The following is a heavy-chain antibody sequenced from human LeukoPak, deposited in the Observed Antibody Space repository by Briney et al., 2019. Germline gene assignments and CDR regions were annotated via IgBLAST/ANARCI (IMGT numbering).Heavy chain of an antibody. CDR1: GGSISGYY. V-gene: IGHV4-59*01. D-gene: IGHD6-19*01. CDR2: IYYSGTT. Sequence: SETLSLTCAVSGGSISGYYCSWIRQPPGKGLEWFGYIYYSGTTDYNPSLKSRVTISVDTSKNQFSLKLRSVTAADTAVYYCVRGTIEVAGIFDSWGQGTLVTVSS. J-gene: IGHJ4*02. CDR3: VRGTIEVAGIFDS.